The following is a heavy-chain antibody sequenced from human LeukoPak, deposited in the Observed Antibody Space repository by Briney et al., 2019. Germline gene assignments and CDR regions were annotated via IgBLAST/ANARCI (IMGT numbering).Heavy chain of an antibody. CDR3: ARYHAPYDYVWGSYRYDDYYYYMDV. D-gene: IGHD3-16*02. CDR2: ISAYNGNT. CDR1: GYTFTGYY. V-gene: IGHV1-18*04. J-gene: IGHJ6*03. Sequence: ASVKVSCKASGYTFTGYYMHWVRQAPGQGLEWMGWISAYNGNTNYAQKLQGRVTMTTDTSTSTAYMELRSLRSDDTAVYYCARYHAPYDYVWGSYRYDDYYYYMDVWGKGTTVTISS.